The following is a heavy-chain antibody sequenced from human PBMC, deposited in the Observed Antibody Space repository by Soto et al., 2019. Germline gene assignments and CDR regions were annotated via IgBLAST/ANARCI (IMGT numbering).Heavy chain of an antibody. V-gene: IGHV1-69*01. CDR3: AREGRGKKAGYNGLVSLGY. D-gene: IGHD2-2*02. CDR2: IIPIFGTV. Sequence: QVQLVQSGAEVKKPGSSVKVSCTASGGSFSRQDVNWVRQAPGQGLEWMGGIIPIFGTVNYAQRFQDRVTITADESKSTVYLELSSLRSADSAVYYCAREGRGKKAGYNGLVSLGYWGQGTLVTVSS. CDR1: GGSFSRQD. J-gene: IGHJ4*02.